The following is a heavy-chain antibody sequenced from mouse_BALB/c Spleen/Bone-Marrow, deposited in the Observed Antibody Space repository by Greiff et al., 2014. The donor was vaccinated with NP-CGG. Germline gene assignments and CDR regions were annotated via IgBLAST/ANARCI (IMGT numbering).Heavy chain of an antibody. CDR3: ARDGATATLAY. CDR1: GFSLTNYC. V-gene: IGHV2-9*02. CDR2: IWAGGST. D-gene: IGHD1-2*01. J-gene: IGHJ3*01. Sequence: QVHVKQSGPGLVAPSQSLSITCTVSGFSLTNYCVHWVRQPPGKGLEWLGAIWAGGSTNYKSALMSRLSISKDNSKSQVFLKMNSLQTDDTAMYYCARDGATATLAYWGQGTLVTVSA.